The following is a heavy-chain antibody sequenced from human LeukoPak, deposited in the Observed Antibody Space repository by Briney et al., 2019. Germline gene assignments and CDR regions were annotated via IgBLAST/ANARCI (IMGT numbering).Heavy chain of an antibody. D-gene: IGHD6-19*01. Sequence: ASVKVSCKASVYTFTSYDINWVRQATGQGLQWMGWMNPNSGNTGYAQKFQGRVTMTRNTYISTAYMELSSLRSEDTAVYYCARGGSSGWYVDYWGQGTLVTVSS. CDR2: MNPNSGNT. J-gene: IGHJ4*02. CDR3: ARGGSSGWYVDY. V-gene: IGHV1-8*01. CDR1: VYTFTSYD.